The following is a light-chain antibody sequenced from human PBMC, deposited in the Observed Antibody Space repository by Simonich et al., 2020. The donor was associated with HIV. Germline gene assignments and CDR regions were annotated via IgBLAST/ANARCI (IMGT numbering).Light chain of an antibody. Sequence: QSALTQPASVSGSPGQSITISCPGTSSDVGGYNYVSWYQQHPGKAPKLMIYDVSNLPSGVSHRFSASKSGNTASLTISDLQAEDEATYYCSSYTSTNTVAFGGGTKLTVL. CDR3: SSYTSTNTVA. V-gene: IGLV2-14*03. CDR1: SSDVGGYNY. CDR2: DVS. J-gene: IGLJ2*01.